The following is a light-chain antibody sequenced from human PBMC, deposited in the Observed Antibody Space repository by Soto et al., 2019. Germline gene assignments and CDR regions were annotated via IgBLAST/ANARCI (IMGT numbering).Light chain of an antibody. Sequence: EIVLTQSPGTLSLSPGERATLSCRASESVTSSYLAWYQHKPGQAPRLLIYGASSRATGIPDRFSGSGSGTDFTLTIRRLEPEDFAVYYCQQYGRSPRTFGQGTKVEIE. V-gene: IGKV3-20*01. CDR2: GAS. CDR3: QQYGRSPRT. J-gene: IGKJ1*01. CDR1: ESVTSSY.